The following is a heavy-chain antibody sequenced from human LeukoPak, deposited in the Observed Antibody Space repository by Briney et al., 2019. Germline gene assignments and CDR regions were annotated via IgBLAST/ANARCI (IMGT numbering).Heavy chain of an antibody. Sequence: GGSLRLSCAASGFTFSDYYMSWIRQAPGKGLEWVSYISSSGSTIYYADSVKGRFTISRDNAKNSLYLQMNSLRAEDAAVYYCARYYSGSFHSPILYWGQGTLVTVSS. CDR3: ARYYSGSFHSPILY. D-gene: IGHD1-26*01. J-gene: IGHJ4*02. CDR1: GFTFSDYY. CDR2: ISSSGSTI. V-gene: IGHV3-11*01.